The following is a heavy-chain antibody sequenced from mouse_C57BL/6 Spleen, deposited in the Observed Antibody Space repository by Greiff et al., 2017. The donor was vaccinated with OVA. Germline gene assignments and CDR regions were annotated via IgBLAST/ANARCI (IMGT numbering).Heavy chain of an antibody. D-gene: IGHD1-1*01. CDR1: GYTFTSYW. Sequence: VQLQQPGAELVMPGASVKLSCKASGYTFTSYWMHWVKQRPGQGLEWIGEIDPSDSYTNYNQKFKGKSTLTVDKSSSTAYMQLSSLTSEDSAVYYCALSTGGAMDYWGQGTSVTVSS. CDR2: IDPSDSYT. J-gene: IGHJ4*01. CDR3: ALSTGGAMDY. V-gene: IGHV1-69*01.